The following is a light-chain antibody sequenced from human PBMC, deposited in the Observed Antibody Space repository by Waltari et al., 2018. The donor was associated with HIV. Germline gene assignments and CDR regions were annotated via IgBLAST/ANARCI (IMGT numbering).Light chain of an antibody. CDR1: SSN. Sequence: QSVLTQPPSASGTPGQRVTISCSGSSSNVHWYQKLPGTAPKLLIFRNNQRASGVPDRFSGSKSGTSASLVIRGLRSEDEADYYCATWADRPSGPVVFGGGTKVTVL. CDR2: RNN. J-gene: IGLJ2*01. V-gene: IGLV1-47*01. CDR3: ATWADRPSGPVV.